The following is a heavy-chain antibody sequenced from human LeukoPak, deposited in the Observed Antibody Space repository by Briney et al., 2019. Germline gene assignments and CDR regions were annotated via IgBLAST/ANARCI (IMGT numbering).Heavy chain of an antibody. CDR1: GFTFSSYG. CDR3: AKEGYYDFWSGYLQNYYYGMDV. CDR2: ISYDGSNK. J-gene: IGHJ6*02. D-gene: IGHD3-3*01. V-gene: IGHV3-30*18. Sequence: PGGSLRLSCAASGFTFSSYGMHWVRQAPGKGLEWVTVISYDGSNKYYADSVKGRFTTSRDNSKNTLYLQMNSLRAEDTAVYYCAKEGYYDFWSGYLQNYYYGMDVWGQGTTVTVSS.